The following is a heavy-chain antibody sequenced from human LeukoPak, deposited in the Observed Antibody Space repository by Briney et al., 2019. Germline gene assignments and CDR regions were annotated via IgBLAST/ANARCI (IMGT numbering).Heavy chain of an antibody. V-gene: IGHV3-30*18. D-gene: IGHD2-15*01. J-gene: IGHJ4*02. CDR3: AKETLGYCSGGSCQGLNY. CDR2: ISDDESNK. Sequence: EGSLRLSCAASGFTFTIYGMYWVRQAPGKGLEWVAMISDDESNKYYTDSVKGRFTISRDNSKNTLYLQMNSLRAEDTDIYYCAKETLGYCSGGSCQGLNYWGQGTLVTVSS. CDR1: GFTFTIYG.